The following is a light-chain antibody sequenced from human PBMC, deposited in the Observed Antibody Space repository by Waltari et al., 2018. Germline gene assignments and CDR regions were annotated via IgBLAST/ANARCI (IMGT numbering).Light chain of an antibody. CDR1: QSISTS. Sequence: DIQMTQSPPSLSASVGDRVTITCRATQSISTSLNWYQHKAGKAPNLLIYGAATLERGVPSRVSGSGSGTDFTLTINSLRPEDFATGYCQQSYTAPFTFGPGTRVDLK. CDR2: GAA. CDR3: QQSYTAPFT. V-gene: IGKV1-39*01. J-gene: IGKJ3*01.